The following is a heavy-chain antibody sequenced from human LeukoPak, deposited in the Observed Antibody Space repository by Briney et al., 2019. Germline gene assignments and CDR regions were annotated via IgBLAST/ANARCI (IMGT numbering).Heavy chain of an antibody. J-gene: IGHJ6*03. D-gene: IGHD6-13*01. V-gene: IGHV4-61*02. CDR3: AGMYSSSWYDYYYYMDV. Sequence: SETLSLTCTVSGGSISSGSYYWSWIRQPAGKGLEWIGRIYTSGSTNYNPSLKSRVTISVDTSKNQFSLKLSSVTAADTAVYYCAGMYSSSWYDYYYYMDVWGKGTTVTISS. CDR2: IYTSGST. CDR1: GGSISSGSYY.